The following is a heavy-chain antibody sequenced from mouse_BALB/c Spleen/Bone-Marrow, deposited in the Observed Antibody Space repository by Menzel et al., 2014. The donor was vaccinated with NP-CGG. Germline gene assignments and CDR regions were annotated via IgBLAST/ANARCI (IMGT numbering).Heavy chain of an antibody. CDR3: APNYYGKGYFDY. CDR2: INPYNDDT. D-gene: IGHD1-1*01. Sequence: VQLKESGPDLVKPGASVKMSCKASGYTFTNYIMHWVKQTPGQGLEWIGYINPYNDDTKYNEKFKNKATLTSDKSSSTAYMELSSLTSDGSAIYYCAPNYYGKGYFDYWGQGTTLTVSS. CDR1: GYTFTNYI. V-gene: IGHV1-14*01. J-gene: IGHJ2*01.